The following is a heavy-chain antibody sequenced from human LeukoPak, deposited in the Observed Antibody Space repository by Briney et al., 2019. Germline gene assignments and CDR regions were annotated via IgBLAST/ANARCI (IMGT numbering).Heavy chain of an antibody. V-gene: IGHV4-34*01. D-gene: IGHD2-2*01. CDR1: GGSFSGYY. J-gene: IGHJ4*02. CDR3: ARGRDIVVVPAALSGGYYFDY. CDR2: INHSGST. Sequence: PSETLPLTCAVYGGSFSGYYWSWIRQPPGKGLEWIGEINHSGSTNYNPSLKSRVTISVDTSKNQFSLKLSSVTAADTAVYYCARGRDIVVVPAALSGGYYFDYWGQGTLVTVSS.